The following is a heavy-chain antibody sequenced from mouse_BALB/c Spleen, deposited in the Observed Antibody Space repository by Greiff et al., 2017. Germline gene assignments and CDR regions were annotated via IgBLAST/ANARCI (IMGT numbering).Heavy chain of an antibody. D-gene: IGHD1-1*01. Sequence: EVQGVESGGGLVQPGGSRKLSCAASGFTFSSFGMHWVRQAPEKGLEWVAYISSGSSTIYYADTVKGRFTISRDNPKNTLFLQMTSLRSEDTAMYYCARWNYGLDYWGQGTTLTVSS. CDR1: GFTFSSFG. CDR3: ARWNYGLDY. CDR2: ISSGSSTI. V-gene: IGHV5-17*02. J-gene: IGHJ2*01.